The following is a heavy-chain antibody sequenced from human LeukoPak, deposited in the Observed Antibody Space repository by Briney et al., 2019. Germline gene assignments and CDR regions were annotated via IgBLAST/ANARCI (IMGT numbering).Heavy chain of an antibody. CDR1: GFTFDDYA. CDR3: AKDVYGSSWYYFHY. Sequence: GGSLRLSCAASGFTFDDYAMHWVRQAPGKGLEGVAGISWNSGSRGYADSVKGRFTISRDNAKNSLYLQRKSQRAEDTALYYCAKDVYGSSWYYFHYWGQGTLVTVSS. V-gene: IGHV3-9*01. J-gene: IGHJ4*02. CDR2: ISWNSGSR. D-gene: IGHD6-13*01.